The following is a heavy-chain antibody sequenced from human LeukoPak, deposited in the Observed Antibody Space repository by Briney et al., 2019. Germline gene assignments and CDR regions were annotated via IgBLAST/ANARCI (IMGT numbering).Heavy chain of an antibody. CDR1: GGSFSGYY. CDR3: ARLIDVWYFDL. Sequence: SETLSLTCAVYGGSFSGYYWSWIRQPPGKGLEWIGEINHSGSTNYNPSLKSRVTISVDTSKNQFSLKLSSVTAADTAVYYCARLIDVWYFDLWGRGTLVTVSS. V-gene: IGHV4-34*01. CDR2: INHSGST. J-gene: IGHJ2*01.